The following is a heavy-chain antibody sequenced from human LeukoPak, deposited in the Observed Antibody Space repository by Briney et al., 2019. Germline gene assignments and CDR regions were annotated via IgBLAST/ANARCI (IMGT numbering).Heavy chain of an antibody. CDR3: ARDEDTSALSEY. J-gene: IGHJ4*02. D-gene: IGHD2/OR15-2a*01. CDR2: ISNTGGRT. CDR1: GFTFSRNT. V-gene: IGHV3-23*01. Sequence: GGSLRLSCAGSGFTFSRNTMSWVRQAPGRGLKWVSAISNTGGRTDYADSVKGRFTISRDNSKSTLYLQMDSLRAEDTAVYYCARDEDTSALSEYWGQGTLVTVSS.